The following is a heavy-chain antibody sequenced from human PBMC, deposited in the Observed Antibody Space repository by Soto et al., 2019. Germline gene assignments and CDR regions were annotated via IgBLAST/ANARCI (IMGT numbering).Heavy chain of an antibody. V-gene: IGHV3-30*18. D-gene: IGHD5-18*01. Sequence: GGSLRLSCAASGFTFSSYGMHWVRQAPGKGLEWVAVISYDGSNKYYADSVKGRFTISRDNSKNTLYLQMNSLRAEDTAVYYCAKEGLAAMVMHIDYWGQGTLVTVSS. CDR1: GFTFSSYG. J-gene: IGHJ4*02. CDR2: ISYDGSNK. CDR3: AKEGLAAMVMHIDY.